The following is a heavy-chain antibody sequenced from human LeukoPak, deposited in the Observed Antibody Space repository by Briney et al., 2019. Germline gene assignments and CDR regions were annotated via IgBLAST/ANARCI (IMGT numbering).Heavy chain of an antibody. CDR3: ARQSLLWFGELPGFDY. J-gene: IGHJ4*02. Sequence: SETLSLTCAVSGGSISSSNWWSWVRQPPGKGLEWIGEIYHSGSTNYNPSLKSRVTISVDKSKNQFSLKLSSVTAADMAVYYCARQSLLWFGELPGFDYWGQGTLVTVSS. CDR1: GGSISSSNW. CDR2: IYHSGST. V-gene: IGHV4-4*02. D-gene: IGHD3-10*01.